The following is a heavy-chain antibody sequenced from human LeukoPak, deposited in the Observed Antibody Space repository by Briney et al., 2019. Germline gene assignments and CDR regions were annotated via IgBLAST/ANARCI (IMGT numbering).Heavy chain of an antibody. J-gene: IGHJ4*02. V-gene: IGHV4-59*01. Sequence: NSSETLSPTCTVSGGSISSYYWSWIRQPPGKGLEWIGYIYYSGSTNYNPSLKSRVTISVDTSKNQFSLKLSSVTAADTAVYYCAGDTANFDYWGQGTLVTVSS. D-gene: IGHD5-18*01. CDR1: GGSISSYY. CDR3: AGDTANFDY. CDR2: IYYSGST.